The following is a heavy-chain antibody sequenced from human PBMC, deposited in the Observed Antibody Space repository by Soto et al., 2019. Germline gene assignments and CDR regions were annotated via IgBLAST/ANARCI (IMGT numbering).Heavy chain of an antibody. J-gene: IGHJ4*02. V-gene: IGHV1-69*01. CDR3: ATGRYSYGYGVVDY. Sequence: QVQLVQSGAEVKKPGSSVKVSCKASGGTFGSYAISWVRQAPGQGLEWMGGIIPIFGTANYAQKFQGRVTITADESTSTAYMELSSLRSEDTAVYYCATGRYSYGYGVVDYWGQGTLVTVSS. D-gene: IGHD5-18*01. CDR2: IIPIFGTA. CDR1: GGTFGSYA.